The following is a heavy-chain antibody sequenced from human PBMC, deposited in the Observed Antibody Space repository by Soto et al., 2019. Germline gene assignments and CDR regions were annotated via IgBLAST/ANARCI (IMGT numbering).Heavy chain of an antibody. D-gene: IGHD3-10*01. CDR3: ATITRAYYMDV. Sequence: QRQLQESGPGLVKPSETLSLTCSVSGGSISSSSYYWGWIRQPPGKGLEWIGSIYYSGSSYYNPSLKGRVTLPVDTSENKFSLRLSSVTAADTAVYYCATITRAYYMDVWGKGTKVTV. CDR1: GGSISSSSYY. J-gene: IGHJ6*03. CDR2: IYYSGSS. V-gene: IGHV4-39*01.